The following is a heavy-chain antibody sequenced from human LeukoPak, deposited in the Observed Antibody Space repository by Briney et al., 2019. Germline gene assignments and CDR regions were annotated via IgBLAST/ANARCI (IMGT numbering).Heavy chain of an antibody. D-gene: IGHD1-14*01. Sequence: PSETLSLTCTVSGGSISSYYWSWIRQPPGKGLEWIGYIYYSGSSNYNPSLKSRVTISVDTSKNQFSLKLSPVTAADTAVYYCARDQGAPGLNWFDPWGQGTLVTVSS. V-gene: IGHV4-59*12. J-gene: IGHJ5*02. CDR2: IYYSGSS. CDR3: ARDQGAPGLNWFDP. CDR1: GGSISSYY.